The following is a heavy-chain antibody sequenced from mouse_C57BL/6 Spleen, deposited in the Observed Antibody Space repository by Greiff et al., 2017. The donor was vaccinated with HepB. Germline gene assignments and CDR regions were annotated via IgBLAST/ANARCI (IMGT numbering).Heavy chain of an antibody. Sequence: VQLQQPGAELVKPGASVKLSCKASGYTFTSYWMQWVKQRPGQGLEWIGEIDPSDSYTNYNQKFKGKATLTVDKSSSTAYMQLSSLTSEDSAVYYCAKGGIFDYWGQGTTLTVSS. J-gene: IGHJ2*01. V-gene: IGHV1-50*01. CDR2: IDPSDSYT. CDR1: GYTFTSYW. CDR3: AKGGIFDY.